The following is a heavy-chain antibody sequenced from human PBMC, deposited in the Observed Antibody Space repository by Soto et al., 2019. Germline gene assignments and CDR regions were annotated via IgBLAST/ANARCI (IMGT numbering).Heavy chain of an antibody. J-gene: IGHJ5*02. CDR2: ISYTGTT. Sequence: QVQLQESGPGLVKPSETLSLTCTVSGGSVSSGSYYWTWIRQPPGKGLEWIGYISYTGTTNYNPSLKSRVTISVDTSKNQFSLRLSSVTPADTALYYCAKLVAVAGTDDWFDPWGPGTLVTVSS. V-gene: IGHV4-61*01. D-gene: IGHD6-19*01. CDR3: AKLVAVAGTDDWFDP. CDR1: GGSVSSGSYY.